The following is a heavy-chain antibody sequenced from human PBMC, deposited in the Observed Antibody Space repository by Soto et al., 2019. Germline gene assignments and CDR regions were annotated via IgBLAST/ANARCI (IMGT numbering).Heavy chain of an antibody. D-gene: IGHD1-26*01. J-gene: IGHJ4*01. CDR1: GFSFSIYG. V-gene: IGHV3-30*18. Sequence: GGSLRLSCVASGFSFSIYGMYWVRQAPGKGLEWVAAISYDGSNKYYVDSVRGRFTISRDNSKNTVYLQMNSLRAEDTAVYYCAKPYSGSPPKNFDYWGQGTLVTVSS. CDR2: ISYDGSNK. CDR3: AKPYSGSPPKNFDY.